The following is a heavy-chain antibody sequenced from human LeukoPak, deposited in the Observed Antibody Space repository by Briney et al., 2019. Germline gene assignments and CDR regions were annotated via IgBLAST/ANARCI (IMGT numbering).Heavy chain of an antibody. Sequence: PGGSLRLSCAASGFTFSSYSMNWVRQAPGKGLEWVSYISSSSSTMYYADSVKGRFSISRDNAKKSLYLQMNSLRAEDTAVYYCARGIWSTTLTAYYLDYWGQGTLVTVSS. V-gene: IGHV3-48*01. CDR2: ISSSSSTM. J-gene: IGHJ4*02. CDR1: GFTFSSYS. D-gene: IGHD2-21*02. CDR3: ARGIWSTTLTAYYLDY.